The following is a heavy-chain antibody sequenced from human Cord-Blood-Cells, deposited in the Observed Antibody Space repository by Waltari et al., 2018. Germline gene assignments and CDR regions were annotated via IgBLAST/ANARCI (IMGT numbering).Heavy chain of an antibody. V-gene: IGHV5-51*01. J-gene: IGHJ3*02. CDR2: IYPGDSDT. CDR1: GYSFTSYW. D-gene: IGHD6-13*01. Sequence: EVQLVQSGAEVKKPGESLKISCKGSGYSFTSYWIGWVRQMPGKGLEWMGIIYPGDSDTRYSPSFQGQVTMTRNTSISTAYMELSSLRSEDTAVYYCARGRVAAAGAFDIWGQGTMVTVSS. CDR3: ARGRVAAAGAFDI.